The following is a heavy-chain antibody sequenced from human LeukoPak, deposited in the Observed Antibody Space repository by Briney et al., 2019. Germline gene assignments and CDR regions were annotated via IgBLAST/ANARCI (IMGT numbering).Heavy chain of an antibody. CDR3: AKEGPQLSIDY. Sequence: GGSLRLSCAASGFTVSSNYMSWVRQAPGKGLEWVSVIYSGGSTYYADSVRGRFTISRDNSKNTLYLQMNSLRAEDTAVYYCAKEGPQLSIDYWGQGTLVTVSS. D-gene: IGHD5-18*01. CDR1: GFTVSSNY. V-gene: IGHV3-53*05. CDR2: IYSGGST. J-gene: IGHJ4*02.